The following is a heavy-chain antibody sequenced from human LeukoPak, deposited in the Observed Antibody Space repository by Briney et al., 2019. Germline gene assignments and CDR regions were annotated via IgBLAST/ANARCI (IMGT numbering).Heavy chain of an antibody. V-gene: IGHV3-30*04. CDR1: GFTFSSYA. D-gene: IGHD2-8*01. J-gene: IGHJ4*02. CDR3: ARESLRGTIRGLLEY. Sequence: PGRSLRLSCAASGFTFSSYAMHWVRQAPGKGLEWVAVISFDGSNKYYADSVKGRFTISRGNSKNTLYLQMNSLRAEDTAVYYCARESLRGTIRGLLEYWGQGTLVTVSS. CDR2: ISFDGSNK.